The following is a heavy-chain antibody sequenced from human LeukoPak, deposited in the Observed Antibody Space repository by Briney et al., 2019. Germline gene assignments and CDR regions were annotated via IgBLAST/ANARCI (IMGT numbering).Heavy chain of an antibody. J-gene: IGHJ3*02. CDR1: GVTFSSYV. CDR2: ISGSGGGT. CDR3: VQEGPRGLAFDI. Sequence: GGSLRLSCEAPGVTFSSYVMSWVRQAPGKGPGWVSGISGSGGGTYYADSVKGRFAISRDNSKNTLYLQMNSLRAEDTAVYYCVQEGPRGLAFDIWGQGTKVTVSS. V-gene: IGHV3-23*01.